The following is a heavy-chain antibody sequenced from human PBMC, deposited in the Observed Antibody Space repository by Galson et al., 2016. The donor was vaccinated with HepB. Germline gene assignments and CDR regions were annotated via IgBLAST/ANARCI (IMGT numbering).Heavy chain of an antibody. D-gene: IGHD2-8*02. CDR1: GGSISGYF. V-gene: IGHV4-59*01. CDR3: SRYDDTGRYLDH. Sequence: SETLSLTCSVSGGSISGYFWSWIRQPPGKGLELVGYIHYSGSTNYNPSLQSRVTISVDTSKNQFSLNLRYVTAADTAVYYCSRYDDTGRYLDHWGQGSLVTVAS. J-gene: IGHJ4*02. CDR2: IHYSGST.